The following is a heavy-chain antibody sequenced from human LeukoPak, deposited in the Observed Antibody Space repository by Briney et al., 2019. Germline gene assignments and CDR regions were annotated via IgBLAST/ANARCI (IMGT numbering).Heavy chain of an antibody. D-gene: IGHD6-13*01. CDR3: ARDWSSSWSLPDAFDI. CDR2: IKQDGSEK. Sequence: PGGSLRLSCAASGFTFSSYGMHWVRQAPGKGLEWVANIKQDGSEKYYVDSVKGRFTISRDNAKNSLYLQMNSLRAEDTAVYYCARDWSSSWSLPDAFDIWGQGTMVTVSS. V-gene: IGHV3-7*01. CDR1: GFTFSSYG. J-gene: IGHJ3*02.